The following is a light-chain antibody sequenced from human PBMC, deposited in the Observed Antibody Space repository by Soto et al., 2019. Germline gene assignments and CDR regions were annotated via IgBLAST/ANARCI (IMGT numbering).Light chain of an antibody. CDR1: SSNLGDNA. Sequence: QAVVTQPPSASGTPGQRVTISCSTSSSNLGDNAVNWYQHVPGTAPKLLIYSYDQRPSGVPDRFSGSKSGTSASLAISGLQSEEEADYYCAAWDASLDGYVFGTGTKLTVL. CDR2: SYD. CDR3: AAWDASLDGYV. J-gene: IGLJ1*01. V-gene: IGLV1-44*01.